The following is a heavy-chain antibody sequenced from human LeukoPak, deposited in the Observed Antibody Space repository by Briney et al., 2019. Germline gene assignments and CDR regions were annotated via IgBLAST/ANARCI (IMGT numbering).Heavy chain of an antibody. CDR1: GGSISSYY. J-gene: IGHJ2*01. Sequence: MSSETLSLTCTVSGGSISSYYWSWIRQPAGKGLEWIGRIYTSGSPNYNPSLKSRVTMSVDTSKNQFSLKLSSVTAADTAVYYCAKDRRALSGSDYNVNWYFDLWGRGTLVTVSS. V-gene: IGHV4-4*07. CDR3: AKDRRALSGSDYNVNWYFDL. CDR2: IYTSGSP. D-gene: IGHD3-10*01.